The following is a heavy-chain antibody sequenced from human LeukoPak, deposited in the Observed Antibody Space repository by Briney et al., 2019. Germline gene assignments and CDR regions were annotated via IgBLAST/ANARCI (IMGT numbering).Heavy chain of an antibody. Sequence: GGSLRLSCAASGFSFDDYSMNWVRQAPGKGLEWVSGINWNADSTGYADSVKGRFTISRDNAKNTLYLQMNSLRAEDTAVYYCASDFWSGYYTPMGVNYWGQGTLVTVSS. CDR1: GFSFDDYS. D-gene: IGHD3-3*01. J-gene: IGHJ4*02. CDR2: INWNADST. CDR3: ASDFWSGYYTPMGVNY. V-gene: IGHV3-20*04.